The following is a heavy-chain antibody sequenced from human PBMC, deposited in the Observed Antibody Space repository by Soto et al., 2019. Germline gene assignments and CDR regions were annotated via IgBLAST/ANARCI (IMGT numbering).Heavy chain of an antibody. J-gene: IGHJ4*02. Sequence: GGSLRLSCAASGFTFSNAWMSWVRQAPGKGLEWVGRIKSKTDGGTTDYAAPVKGRFTISRDDSKNTLYLQMNSLKTEDTAVYYCTTITFGGVMVIGYWGQGTLVAVSS. CDR1: GFTFSNAW. V-gene: IGHV3-15*01. CDR3: TTITFGGVMVIGY. CDR2: IKSKTDGGTT. D-gene: IGHD3-16*01.